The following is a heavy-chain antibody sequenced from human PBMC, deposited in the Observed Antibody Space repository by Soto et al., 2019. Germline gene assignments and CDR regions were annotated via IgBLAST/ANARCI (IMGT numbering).Heavy chain of an antibody. V-gene: IGHV3-21*01. CDR2: ISSSSTYI. D-gene: IGHD1-26*01. Sequence: EVQLVESGGGLVKPGGSLRLSCAASGFTFSSYTMNWVRQAPGKGLEWVSSISSSSTYIYYADSVKGRFTVSRDNAKNSLYLQMNSLRAEDTAVYYCARDYHSGSFFDAFDIWGQGTMVTVSS. J-gene: IGHJ3*02. CDR3: ARDYHSGSFFDAFDI. CDR1: GFTFSSYT.